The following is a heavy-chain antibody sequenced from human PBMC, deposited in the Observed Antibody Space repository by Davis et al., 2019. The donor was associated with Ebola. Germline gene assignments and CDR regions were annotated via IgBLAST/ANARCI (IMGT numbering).Heavy chain of an antibody. CDR2: VRESGVKT. V-gene: IGHV3-23*01. J-gene: IGHJ5*01. CDR3: ARANAVTGYSRFDS. D-gene: IGHD3-9*01. CDR1: GFTFSNFA. Sequence: GESLKISCAASGFTFSNFAMSWVRQASGKGLDWVAAVRESGVKTHYADSVKGRFTISRDNSKNTLYLQMNSLRAEDTAFYHCARANAVTGYSRFDSWGQGTLVTVSS.